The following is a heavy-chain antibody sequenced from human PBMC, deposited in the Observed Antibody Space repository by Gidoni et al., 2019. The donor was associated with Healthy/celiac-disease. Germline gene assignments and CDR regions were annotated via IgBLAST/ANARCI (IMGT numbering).Heavy chain of an antibody. D-gene: IGHD3-22*01. CDR2: IYTSGST. CDR3: ARSQDYYDSSGPEWDYWYFDL. Sequence: QVQLQESGPGLVKPSETLSLTCTVSGGSSSSYYNSWIRQPAGKGLEWIGRIYTSGSTNYNPSLKSRVTMSVDTSKNQFSLKLSSVTAADTAVYYCARSQDYYDSSGPEWDYWYFDLWGRGTLVTVSS. V-gene: IGHV4-4*07. CDR1: GGSSSSYY. J-gene: IGHJ2*01.